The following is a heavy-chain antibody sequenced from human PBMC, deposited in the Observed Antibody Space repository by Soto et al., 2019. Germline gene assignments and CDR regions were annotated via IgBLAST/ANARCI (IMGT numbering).Heavy chain of an antibody. Sequence: SETLSLTCAVYGGSFSAYSWSWIRQPPGKGLEWIGYVYYTGSTYYNPSLMSRLTISVDTSKNQFSLKLTSVTAAETAVYYCVRTARQGAVAPHWFDRWGQGTQVTVSS. CDR3: VRTARQGAVAPHWFDR. CDR2: VYYTGST. D-gene: IGHD2-21*02. CDR1: GGSFSAYS. J-gene: IGHJ5*02. V-gene: IGHV4-30-4*08.